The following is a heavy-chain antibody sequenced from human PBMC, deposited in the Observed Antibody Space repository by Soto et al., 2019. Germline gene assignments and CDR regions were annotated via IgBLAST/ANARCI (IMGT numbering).Heavy chain of an antibody. CDR1: GFTFSSYA. CDR3: ASFANWGGYFDY. D-gene: IGHD7-27*01. CDR2: IGYDGSNK. V-gene: IGHV3-33*01. Sequence: QVQLVESGGGVVQPGRSLRLSCAASGFTFSSYARHWVRQAPGRGLERVAVIGYDGSNKNNADSVKGRFTISRDNSKNTLYLQMNSLRAEDTAVYYCASFANWGGYFDYWGQGTLVTVSS. J-gene: IGHJ4*02.